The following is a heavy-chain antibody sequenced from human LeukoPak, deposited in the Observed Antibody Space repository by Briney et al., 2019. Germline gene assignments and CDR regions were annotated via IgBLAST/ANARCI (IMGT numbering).Heavy chain of an antibody. J-gene: IGHJ6*02. CDR1: GGSISSGGYY. V-gene: IGHV4-31*03. Sequence: SETLSLTCTVSGGSISSGGYYCPWLRQHPGKGLEWIGDIYSSGSTYYNPSLKSRVTISIDTSKNQFSLELRSVTAADTAVYYCARGGIFVVVPPGDYGMDVWGQGTTVTVSS. CDR2: IYSSGST. D-gene: IGHD3-3*02. CDR3: ARGGIFVVVPPGDYGMDV.